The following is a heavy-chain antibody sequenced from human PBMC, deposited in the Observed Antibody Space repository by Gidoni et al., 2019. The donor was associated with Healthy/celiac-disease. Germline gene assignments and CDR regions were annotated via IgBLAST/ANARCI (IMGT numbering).Heavy chain of an antibody. D-gene: IGHD2-2*01. CDR1: SSYG. CDR3: ARDSQLLMDY. CDR2: IWYDGSNK. V-gene: IGHV3-33*01. Sequence: SSYGMHWVRQAPGKGLEWVAVIWYDGSNKYYADSVKGRFTISRDNSKNTLYLQMNSLRAEDTAVYYCARDSQLLMDYWGQGTLVTVSS. J-gene: IGHJ4*02.